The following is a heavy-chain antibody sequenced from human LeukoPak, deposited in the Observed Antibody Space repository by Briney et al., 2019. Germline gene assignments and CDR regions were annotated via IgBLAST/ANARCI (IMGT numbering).Heavy chain of an antibody. CDR1: GYTFTGYY. J-gene: IGHJ4*02. D-gene: IGHD4-17*01. CDR3: ARKGEIYGDYDY. V-gene: IGHV1-2*02. CDR2: INPNSGGT. Sequence: ASVKVSCKASGYTFTGYYMHWVRQAPGQGLEWMGWINPNSGGTHYAQKFQGRVTVTRDTSISTTYMDLSRLKSDDTAMYYCARKGEIYGDYDYWGQGTLVTVSS.